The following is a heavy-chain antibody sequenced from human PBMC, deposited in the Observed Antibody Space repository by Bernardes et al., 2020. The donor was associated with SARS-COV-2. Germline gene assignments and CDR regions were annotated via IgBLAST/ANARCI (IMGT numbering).Heavy chain of an antibody. CDR3: ARAVGVAAVAIPAY. D-gene: IGHD2-2*02. V-gene: IGHV3-23*01. Sequence: GGSLRLSCAASGFTFSRNAMTWVRQAPGKGLEWPSGISGSGGSTYYADSVKGRFTISRNNSKDTLDLQMNSLRADDTAVYYCARAVGVAAVAIPAYWGQGTLVTVSS. CDR2: ISGSGGST. J-gene: IGHJ4*02. CDR1: GFTFSRNA.